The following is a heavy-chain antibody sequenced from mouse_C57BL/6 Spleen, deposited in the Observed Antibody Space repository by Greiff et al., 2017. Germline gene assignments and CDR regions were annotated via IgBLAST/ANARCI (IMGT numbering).Heavy chain of an antibody. V-gene: IGHV1-80*01. CDR3: ATGGYGNAWFAY. J-gene: IGHJ3*01. CDR2: IYPGDGDT. CDR1: GYAFSSYW. D-gene: IGHD1-1*01. Sequence: VKLMESGAELVKPGASVKISCKASGYAFSSYWMNWVKQRPGKGLEWIGQIYPGDGDTNYNGKFKGKATLTEDKSSSTAYMQLSSLTSEDSAVYFCATGGYGNAWFAYWGQGTLVTVSA.